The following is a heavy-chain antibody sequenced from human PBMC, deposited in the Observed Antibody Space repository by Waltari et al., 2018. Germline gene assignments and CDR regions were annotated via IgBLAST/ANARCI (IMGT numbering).Heavy chain of an antibody. D-gene: IGHD1-26*01. CDR2: ITHDST. Sequence: EVQLLESGGGLVQPGGSLRLSCSVSGFTFSSYVMAWVRQAPGRGLEWISAITHDSTYDADSVKGRFTVSRDNSKNTLYLQMNNLRTEDTAIYYCAKEIRADSGTDYWGRGTLVTVSS. CDR1: GFTFSSYV. J-gene: IGHJ4*02. V-gene: IGHV3-23*01. CDR3: AKEIRADSGTDY.